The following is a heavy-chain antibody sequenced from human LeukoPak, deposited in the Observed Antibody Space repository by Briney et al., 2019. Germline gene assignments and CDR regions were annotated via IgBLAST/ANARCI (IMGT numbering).Heavy chain of an antibody. J-gene: IGHJ2*01. V-gene: IGHV4-30-4*01. D-gene: IGHD1-26*01. CDR1: GDSISSGDFY. Sequence: PSQTLSLTCSVSGDSISSGDFYWSWIRQPPGKALAWIASIYYTGNTYYNPSLKSRVIISVDTSKNQFSLKLSSVTAADTAVVYCARGIRVATTDGWYFDLWGRGTLVTVSS. CDR3: ARGIRVATTDGWYFDL. CDR2: IYYTGNT.